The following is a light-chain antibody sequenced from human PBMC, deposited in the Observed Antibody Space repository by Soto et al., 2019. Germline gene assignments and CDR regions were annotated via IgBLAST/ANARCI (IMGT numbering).Light chain of an antibody. Sequence: DIQMTQSPSTLSASVGDTVTVTCRASQSVSGWLAWYQQKPGEAPKLLLYDDSALPRGVPSRFSGSGSGTKFTLTLASLQPDDFATYYCQQYETFSGTFGPGTKVDIK. CDR3: QQYETFSGT. J-gene: IGKJ1*01. CDR2: DDS. CDR1: QSVSGW. V-gene: IGKV1-5*01.